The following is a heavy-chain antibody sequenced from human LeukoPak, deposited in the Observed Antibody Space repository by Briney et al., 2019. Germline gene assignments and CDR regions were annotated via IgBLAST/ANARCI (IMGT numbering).Heavy chain of an antibody. CDR3: ARDATGVGNYFNY. V-gene: IGHV4-38-2*02. Sequence: SETLSLTCIVSGYSINSAFYWGWIRVPPGKGLEWIGSIHHSESTYYNPSLKSRVTISVDTSKNQFSLKLSSVTAADTAVYYCARDATGVGNYFNYWGQGTLVTVSS. CDR2: IHHSEST. CDR1: GYSINSAFY. J-gene: IGHJ4*02. D-gene: IGHD4-23*01.